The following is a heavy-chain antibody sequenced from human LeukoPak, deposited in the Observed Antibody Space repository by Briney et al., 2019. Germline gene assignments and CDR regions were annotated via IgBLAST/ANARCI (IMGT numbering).Heavy chain of an antibody. CDR1: GFTLDDYA. CDR3: AKDIFSSSWYIFDY. V-gene: IGHV3-9*03. D-gene: IGHD6-13*01. J-gene: IGHJ4*02. CDR2: ISWNSGSI. Sequence: PGGSLRLSCAASGFTLDDYAMHWVRQAPGKGLEWVSGISWNSGSIGYADSVKGRFTISRDNAKNSLYLQMNSLRAEDMALYYCAKDIFSSSWYIFDYWGQGTLVTVSS.